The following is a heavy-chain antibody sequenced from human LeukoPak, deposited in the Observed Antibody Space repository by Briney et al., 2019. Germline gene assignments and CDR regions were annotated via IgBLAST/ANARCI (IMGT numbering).Heavy chain of an antibody. D-gene: IGHD6-13*01. V-gene: IGHV3-21*04. J-gene: IGHJ4*02. Sequence: GGPLRLSCAASGFTFSTYGVHWVRQAPGKGLEWVSSISSSSSYIYYADSVKGRFTISRDNAKNSLYLQMNSLRDDDTALYYCVRVHRYSSSWDSFDYWGQGTLVTVSS. CDR3: VRVHRYSSSWDSFDY. CDR2: ISSSSSYI. CDR1: GFTFSTYG.